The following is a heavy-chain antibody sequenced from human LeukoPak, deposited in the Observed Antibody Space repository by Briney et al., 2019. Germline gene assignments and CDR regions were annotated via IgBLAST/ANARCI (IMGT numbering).Heavy chain of an antibody. D-gene: IGHD5-18*01. CDR2: ISSSSSYI. V-gene: IGHV3-21*01. CDR1: GFTFSSYS. Sequence: GGSLRLSCAASGFTFSSYSMNWVRQAPGKGLEWVSSISSSSSYIYYADSVKGRFTISRDNAKNSLYLQINSLRAEDTAVYYCARDRGYSYENDAFDIWGQGTMVTVSS. CDR3: ARDRGYSYENDAFDI. J-gene: IGHJ3*02.